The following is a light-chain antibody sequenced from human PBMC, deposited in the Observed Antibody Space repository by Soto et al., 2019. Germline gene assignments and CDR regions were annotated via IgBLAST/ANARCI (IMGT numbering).Light chain of an antibody. J-gene: IGKJ2*01. CDR3: QQYNRNSPT. V-gene: IGKV1-5*03. CDR1: QSISNW. Sequence: DIQMTQSPSTLSASVGDRVTITCRASQSISNWLAWYQQKPGKAPKVLIYKATSLESGVPSRFSGSGSGTEFTLTISSLQPDDFATEHCQQYNRNSPTFGQGTKLEIK. CDR2: KAT.